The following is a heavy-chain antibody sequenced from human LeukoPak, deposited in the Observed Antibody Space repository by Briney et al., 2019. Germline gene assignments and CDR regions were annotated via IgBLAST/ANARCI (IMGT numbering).Heavy chain of an antibody. Sequence: GGSLRLSCAASGFTFSSYSMNWVRQAPGKGLEWVSSISSSSSYIYYADSVKGRFTTSRDNAKNSLYLQMNSLRAEDTAVYYCARDGGSYFDYWGQGTLVTVSS. D-gene: IGHD3-16*01. J-gene: IGHJ4*02. CDR1: GFTFSSYS. CDR2: ISSSSSYI. CDR3: ARDGGSYFDY. V-gene: IGHV3-21*01.